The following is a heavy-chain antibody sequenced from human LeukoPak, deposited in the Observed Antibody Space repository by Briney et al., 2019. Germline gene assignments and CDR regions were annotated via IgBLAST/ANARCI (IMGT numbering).Heavy chain of an antibody. CDR1: GYTFTSYG. CDR3: ARDPYYDILTGYSADPDAFDI. V-gene: IGHV1-18*01. CDR2: ISAYNGNT. Sequence: GASVKVSCKASGYTFTSYGISWVRQVPGQGLEWMGWISAYNGNTNYAQKLQGRVTMTTDTSTSTAYMELRSLRSDDTAVYYCARDPYYDILTGYSADPDAFDIWGQGTMVTVSS. J-gene: IGHJ3*02. D-gene: IGHD3-9*01.